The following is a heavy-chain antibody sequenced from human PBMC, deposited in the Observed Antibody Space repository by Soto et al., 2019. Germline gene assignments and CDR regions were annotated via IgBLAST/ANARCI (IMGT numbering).Heavy chain of an antibody. V-gene: IGHV3-7*01. D-gene: IGHD5-18*01. CDR2: IKQDGSEK. Sequence: EVQLVESGGGLVQPGGSLRLSCAGSGFTLSDYWLTWVLQAPGKGLEWVANIKQDGSEKYYVDSVKGRFTISRDNAKNSLYLQMNNLRDEDTAVYYCARAGRGFNFAYADYWGQGTLVTVSS. CDR3: ARAGRGFNFAYADY. CDR1: GFTLSDYW. J-gene: IGHJ4*02.